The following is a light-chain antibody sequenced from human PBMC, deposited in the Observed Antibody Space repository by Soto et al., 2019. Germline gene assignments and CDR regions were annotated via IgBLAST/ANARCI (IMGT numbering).Light chain of an antibody. V-gene: IGLV2-14*01. CDR2: EVS. Sequence: QSALTQPASVSGSPGQSITISCTGTSSDVGGYNYVSWYQQHPGKAPKLMIYEVSNRPSGVSNCFSGSKSGNTASLTISGLQAEDEADYYCSSYTSSSTLFGGGTKVTVL. CDR1: SSDVGGYNY. CDR3: SSYTSSSTL. J-gene: IGLJ2*01.